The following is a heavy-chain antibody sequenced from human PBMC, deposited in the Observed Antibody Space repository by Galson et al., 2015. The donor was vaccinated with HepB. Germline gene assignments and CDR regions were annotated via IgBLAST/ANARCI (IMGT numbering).Heavy chain of an antibody. CDR2: IRSKATNYAA. V-gene: IGHV3-73*01. CDR3: VRSGDFSGYSSR. Sequence: SLRLSCAASGFTFSGSATHWVRQASGRGPEWIGHIRSKATNYAALYVPSLKGRFTISRDDSKNMAYLHMRSLETDDTAVYYCVRSGDFSGYSSRWGQGTLVTVSS. CDR1: GFTFSGSA. J-gene: IGHJ4*02. D-gene: IGHD6-13*01.